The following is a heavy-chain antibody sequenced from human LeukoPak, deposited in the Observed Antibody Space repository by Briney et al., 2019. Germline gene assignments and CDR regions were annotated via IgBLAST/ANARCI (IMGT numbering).Heavy chain of an antibody. Sequence: GASVKVSCKVSGYTLTELSMHWVRQAPGKGLEWMGGFDPEDAETIYTQKFQGRVTMTEDTSTDTVYMELSSLRSEDTAVYYCATGGGGSYSYWGQGTLVTVSS. CDR1: GYTLTELS. D-gene: IGHD1-26*01. J-gene: IGHJ4*02. V-gene: IGHV1-24*01. CDR2: FDPEDAET. CDR3: ATGGGGSYSY.